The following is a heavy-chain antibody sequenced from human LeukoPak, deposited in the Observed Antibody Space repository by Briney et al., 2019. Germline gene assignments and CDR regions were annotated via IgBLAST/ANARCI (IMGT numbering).Heavy chain of an antibody. CDR1: GGYISSPNW. CDR2: IYHSGST. V-gene: IGHV4-4*02. Sequence: SETLSLTCAVSGGYISSPNWWSWVRQPPGKGLEWIGEIYHSGSTNYNLSLKSRVTISVDKAKNQFSLKLNSVTAADTAVYYCARSASGSYAFDIWGQGTMVTVSS. D-gene: IGHD1-26*01. J-gene: IGHJ3*02. CDR3: ARSASGSYAFDI.